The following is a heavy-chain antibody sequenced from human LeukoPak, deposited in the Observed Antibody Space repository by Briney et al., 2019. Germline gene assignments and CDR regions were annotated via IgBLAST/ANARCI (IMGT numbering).Heavy chain of an antibody. D-gene: IGHD3-10*01. J-gene: IGHJ4*02. CDR1: GYTFTSYD. CDR2: INPSGGST. V-gene: IGHV1-46*01. Sequence: GASVKVSCKASGYTFTSYDINWVRQATGQGLEWMGIINPSGGSTGYAQKFQGRVTMTRDTSTSTAYMELSRLRSDDTAVYYCARDSGERGSGSYLIAYWGQGTLVTVSS. CDR3: ARDSGERGSGSYLIAY.